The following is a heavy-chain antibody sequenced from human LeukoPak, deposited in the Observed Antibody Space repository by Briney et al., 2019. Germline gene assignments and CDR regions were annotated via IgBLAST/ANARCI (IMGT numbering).Heavy chain of an antibody. Sequence: PGRSLRLSCAASGFTFSSYGMHWVRQAPGKGLEWVAVISYDGSNKYYADSVKGRFTISRDNSKNTLYLQMNSLRAEDTAVYYCAGRRNDAFDIWGQGTMVTVSS. CDR2: ISYDGSNK. CDR3: AGRRNDAFDI. V-gene: IGHV3-30*03. CDR1: GFTFSSYG. J-gene: IGHJ3*02.